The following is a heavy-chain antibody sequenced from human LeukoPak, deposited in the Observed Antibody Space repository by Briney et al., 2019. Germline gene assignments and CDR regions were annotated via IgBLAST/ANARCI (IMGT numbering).Heavy chain of an antibody. CDR1: GGSFSGYY. CDR3: AIMVRGSFDY. CDR2: INHSGST. V-gene: IGHV4-34*01. J-gene: IGHJ4*02. Sequence: SETLSLTCAVYGGSFSGYYWNWIRQPPGKGLEWIGEINHSGSTNYNPSLKSRVTISVDTSKNQFSLKLSSVTAADTAVYYCAIMVRGSFDYWGQGTLVTVSS. D-gene: IGHD3-10*01.